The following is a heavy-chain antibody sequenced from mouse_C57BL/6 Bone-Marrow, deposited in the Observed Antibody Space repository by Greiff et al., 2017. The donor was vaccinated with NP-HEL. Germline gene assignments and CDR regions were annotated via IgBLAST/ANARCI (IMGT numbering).Heavy chain of an antibody. CDR3: ASSYEGYCYYEV. CDR2: INPSSGYT. CDR1: GYTFTSYW. V-gene: IGHV1-7*01. J-gene: IGHJ1*03. Sequence: QVQLQQSGAELAKPGASVKLSCKASGYTFTSYWMHWVKQRPGQGLEWIGYINPSSGYTKYNQKFKDKATLTADKSSSTAYMQLSSLTYEDSAVYCCASSYEGYCYYEVWGTGTTVTVSS. D-gene: IGHD2-3*01.